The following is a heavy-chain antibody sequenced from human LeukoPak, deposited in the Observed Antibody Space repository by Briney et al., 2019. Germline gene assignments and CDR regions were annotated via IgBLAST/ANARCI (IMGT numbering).Heavy chain of an antibody. CDR2: INPTSGGT. Sequence: ASVKVSCKASGYTFTGYYMHWVRQAPGQGLEWMGLINPTSGGTNYAQKFQGRVTMTRDTSISTAYMELSRLRSDDTAVYYCATDRYCSGGSCTNLFDYWGQGTLVTVSS. CDR3: ATDRYCSGGSCTNLFDY. V-gene: IGHV1-2*02. CDR1: GYTFTGYY. D-gene: IGHD2-15*01. J-gene: IGHJ4*02.